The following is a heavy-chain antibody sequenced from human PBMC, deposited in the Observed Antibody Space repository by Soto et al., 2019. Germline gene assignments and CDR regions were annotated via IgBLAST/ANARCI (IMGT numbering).Heavy chain of an antibody. CDR2: SKSKGGGGTA. D-gene: IGHD6-13*01. CDR3: IWQQDFYYGRAV. V-gene: IGHV3-15*07. Sequence: EVQLVESGGGLVTPGGSLTLSCAASGFSFSPAWMNWVRQAPGKGLEWVGLSKSKGGGGTADYAAPVKGRFIISRDDSKHTIYLQMSSLKPEDTALYYCIWQQDFYYGRAVWGQGTTVTVSS. CDR1: GFSFSPAW. J-gene: IGHJ6*02.